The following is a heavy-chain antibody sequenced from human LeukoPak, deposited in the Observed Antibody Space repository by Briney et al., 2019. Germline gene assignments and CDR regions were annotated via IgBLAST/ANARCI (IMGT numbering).Heavy chain of an antibody. D-gene: IGHD6-19*01. Sequence: GSLRLSCAASGFTFANYAMSWVRQAPGKGLEWVANIKQDGSEKYYVDSVKGRFTISRDNAKNSLYLQMNSLRAEDTAVYYCARGPQGSGWYSFYYYGMDVWGQGTTVTVSS. V-gene: IGHV3-7*01. CDR2: IKQDGSEK. CDR3: ARGPQGSGWYSFYYYGMDV. CDR1: GFTFANYA. J-gene: IGHJ6*02.